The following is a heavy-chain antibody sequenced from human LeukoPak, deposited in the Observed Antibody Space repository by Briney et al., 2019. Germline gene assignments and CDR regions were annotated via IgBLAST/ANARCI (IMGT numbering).Heavy chain of an antibody. CDR3: ARVRLGVTMIVVVTPDAFDI. CDR2: IYYSGST. V-gene: IGHV4-59*01. Sequence: SETLSLTCTVSGGSISSYYWSWIRQPPGRGLEWIGYIYYSGSTNYNPSLKSRVTISVDTSKNQFSLKLSSVTAADTAVYYCARVRLGVTMIVVVTPDAFDIWGQGTMVTVSS. J-gene: IGHJ3*02. CDR1: GGSISSYY. D-gene: IGHD3-22*01.